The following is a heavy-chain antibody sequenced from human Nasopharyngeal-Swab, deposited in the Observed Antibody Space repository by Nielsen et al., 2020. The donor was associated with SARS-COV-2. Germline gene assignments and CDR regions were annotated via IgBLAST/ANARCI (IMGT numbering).Heavy chain of an antibody. Sequence: RQPPGQGLERVGYVYYYSGTTNSNPSLKGRVTISMDTSKKQFSLQMTSVTTADTAVYYCARRPSGYGDYYFDSWGQGTLVTVSS. CDR2: VYYYSGTT. CDR3: ARRPSGYGDYYFDS. J-gene: IGHJ4*02. V-gene: IGHV4-59*08. D-gene: IGHD4-17*01.